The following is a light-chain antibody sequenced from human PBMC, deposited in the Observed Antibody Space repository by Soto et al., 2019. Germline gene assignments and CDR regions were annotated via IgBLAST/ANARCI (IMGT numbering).Light chain of an antibody. J-gene: IGLJ1*01. CDR2: EVS. CDR1: SGDVGGYNY. V-gene: IGLV2-8*01. CDR3: SSYAGSNNFPYV. Sequence: QSALTQPPPPSGPLGQSFTISCTGTSGDVGGYNYVSWYQQHPGKAPKLMIYEVSKRPSGVPDRFSGSKSGNTASLTVSGLQAEDEADYYCSSYAGSNNFPYVFGTGTKVTVL.